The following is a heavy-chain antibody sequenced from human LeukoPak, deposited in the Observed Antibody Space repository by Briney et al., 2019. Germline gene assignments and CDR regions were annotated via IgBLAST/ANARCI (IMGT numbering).Heavy chain of an antibody. D-gene: IGHD3-22*01. CDR3: ATPYDSSGYWSYYYYGMDV. J-gene: IGHJ6*02. CDR2: ISGSGGST. V-gene: IGHV3-23*01. Sequence: GGSLRLSCAASGFTFSSHAMSWVRQAPGKGLEWVSAISGSGGSTYYADSVKGRFTISRDNSKNTLYLQMNSLRAEDTAVYYCATPYDSSGYWSYYYYGMDVWGQGTTVTVSS. CDR1: GFTFSSHA.